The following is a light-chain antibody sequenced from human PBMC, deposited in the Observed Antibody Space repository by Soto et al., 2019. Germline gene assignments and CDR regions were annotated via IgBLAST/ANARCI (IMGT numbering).Light chain of an antibody. CDR1: QRISSN. V-gene: IGKV3-15*01. J-gene: IGKJ4*01. CDR3: QQFSRPPLT. Sequence: EIVMTQSPATLSVSPGERATLYCKASQRISSNLAWYQQKPGQPPRLLIYGASTRATGIPARLSGSGSGTEFTLTISGLQSEDFALYYCQQFSRPPLTLGGGTKVDIK. CDR2: GAS.